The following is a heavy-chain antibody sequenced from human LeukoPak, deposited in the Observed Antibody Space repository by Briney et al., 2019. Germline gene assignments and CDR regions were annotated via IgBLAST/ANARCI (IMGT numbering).Heavy chain of an antibody. V-gene: IGHV3-48*01. CDR3: AKGLLGYSYGYFDY. J-gene: IGHJ4*02. Sequence: GGSLRLSCAASGFTFSSYSMNWVRQAPGKGLEWVSYISSSSSTIYYADSVKGRFTISRDNAKNSLYLQMNSLRAEDTAVYYCAKGLLGYSYGYFDYWGQGTLVTVSP. CDR2: ISSSSSTI. D-gene: IGHD5-18*01. CDR1: GFTFSSYS.